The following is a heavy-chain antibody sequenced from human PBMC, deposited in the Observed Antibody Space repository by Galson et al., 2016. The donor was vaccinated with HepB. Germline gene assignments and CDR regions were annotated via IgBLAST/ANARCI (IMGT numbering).Heavy chain of an antibody. CDR2: IYNSGST. V-gene: IGHV4-59*11. J-gene: IGHJ4*02. D-gene: IGHD1-1*01. Sequence: SETLSLTCTVSGVSISSHYWSWIRQPPGKGLEWIGYIYNSGSTNYNPSLNSRVTISVDTSKNQFSLKLSFVTAADTAVYYCARDGEGTEGLDYWGQGTLVTVSS. CDR1: GVSISSHY. CDR3: ARDGEGTEGLDY.